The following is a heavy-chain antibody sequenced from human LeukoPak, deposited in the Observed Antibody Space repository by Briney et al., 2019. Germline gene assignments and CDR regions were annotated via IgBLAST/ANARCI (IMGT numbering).Heavy chain of an antibody. J-gene: IGHJ6*02. D-gene: IGHD1-26*01. CDR1: GYTFTSYD. Sequence: ASVKVSCKASGYTFTSYDINWVRQATGQGLEWMGWMNPNSGNTGYAQKFQGRVTMTRNTSISTAYMELSSLRSEDTAVYYCARGRSGSHGMDVWGQGTTVTVSS. CDR2: MNPNSGNT. CDR3: ARGRSGSHGMDV. V-gene: IGHV1-8*01.